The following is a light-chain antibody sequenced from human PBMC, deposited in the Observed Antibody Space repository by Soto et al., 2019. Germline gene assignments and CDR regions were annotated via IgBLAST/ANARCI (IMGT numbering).Light chain of an antibody. V-gene: IGKV1-39*01. CDR2: DVS. CDR3: QQSYSTLSYT. J-gene: IGKJ2*01. Sequence: DIQMTQSPSTLSASVGDRVTITCRASQPISIWLAWYQQKPGKAPKLLIYDVSSLESGAPSRFSGSGSGTDFTLTISSLQPEDFATYYCQQSYSTLSYTFGQGTKLEIK. CDR1: QPISIW.